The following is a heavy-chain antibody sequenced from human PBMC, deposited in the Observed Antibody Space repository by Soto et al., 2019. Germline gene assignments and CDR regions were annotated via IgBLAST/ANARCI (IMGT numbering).Heavy chain of an antibody. Sequence: GGSLRLSCAVSGFTFSSYWMSWVRQAPGKGLEWVDNIKHDGSEKYYVDSVKGRFTISRDNAKNSLYLQMNSLRAEDTAVYYCARDEGSSWFQVLDYYYGMDVWGQGTTVTVSS. CDR2: IKHDGSEK. J-gene: IGHJ6*02. V-gene: IGHV3-7*05. D-gene: IGHD6-13*01. CDR1: GFTFSSYW. CDR3: ARDEGSSWFQVLDYYYGMDV.